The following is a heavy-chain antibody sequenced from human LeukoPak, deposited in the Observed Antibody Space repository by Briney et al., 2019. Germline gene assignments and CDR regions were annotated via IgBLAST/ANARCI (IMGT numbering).Heavy chain of an antibody. D-gene: IGHD2-8*02. V-gene: IGHV4-59*01. CDR2: IYYSGST. Sequence: PSETLSLTCTVSGGSISSYYWSWIRQPPGKGLEWIGYIYYSGSTNYNPSLKSRVTISVDTSKNQFSLKLSSVTAADTAVYYCVKGGVYPTYYFDYWGQGTLVTVSS. CDR1: GGSISSYY. CDR3: VKGGVYPTYYFDY. J-gene: IGHJ4*02.